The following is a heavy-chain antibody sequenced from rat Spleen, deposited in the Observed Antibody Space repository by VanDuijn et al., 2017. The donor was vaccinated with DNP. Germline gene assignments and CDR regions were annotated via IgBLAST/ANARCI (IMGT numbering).Heavy chain of an antibody. J-gene: IGHJ2*01. Sequence: EVQLVESGGDLVQPGRSLKLSCAASGFTFSDYYMAWVRQAPTKGLEWVAYISYDGGSTDYGDSVKGRFTISRDNAKSTLYLQMNSLRSEDMATYYCARPDYYDGSYPHYWGQGVMVTVSS. D-gene: IGHD1-12*02. V-gene: IGHV5-22*01. CDR2: ISYDGGST. CDR3: ARPDYYDGSYPHY. CDR1: GFTFSDYY.